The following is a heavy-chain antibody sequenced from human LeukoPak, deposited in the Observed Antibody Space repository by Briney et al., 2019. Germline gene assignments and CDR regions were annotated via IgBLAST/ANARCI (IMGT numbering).Heavy chain of an antibody. V-gene: IGHV4-31*03. D-gene: IGHD5-18*01. CDR2: IYYSGST. J-gene: IGHJ4*02. CDR3: ARGGYSYGYDY. Sequence: SETLSLTCTVSGGSISSGGYYWSWIRQHPGKGLEWIGYIYYSGSTYYNPSLKSRVTISVDTSKNQFSQKLSSVTAADTAVYYCARGGYSYGYDYWGQGTLVTVSS. CDR1: GGSISSGGYY.